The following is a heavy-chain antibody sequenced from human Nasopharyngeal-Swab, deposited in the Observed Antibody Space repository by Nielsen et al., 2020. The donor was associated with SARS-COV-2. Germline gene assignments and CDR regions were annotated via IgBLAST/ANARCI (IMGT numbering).Heavy chain of an antibody. CDR1: GGSSSSDNYL. D-gene: IGHD3-16*02. CDR2: IHYTGKT. Sequence: SETLSLTCTVSGGSSSSDNYLWSWIRQRPGKGLEWIGYIHYTGKTYYNPSLESRLTISLDTSRNQFSLMLRSVTAADTAVYYCAREVINQAVSDAFDFWGQGTMVTVSS. CDR3: AREVINQAVSDAFDF. V-gene: IGHV4-31*03. J-gene: IGHJ3*01.